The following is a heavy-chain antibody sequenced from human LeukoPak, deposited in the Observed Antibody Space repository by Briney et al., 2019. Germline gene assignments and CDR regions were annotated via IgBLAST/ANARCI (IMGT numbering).Heavy chain of an antibody. CDR1: GGSISSYY. V-gene: IGHV4-4*07. J-gene: IGHJ4*02. D-gene: IGHD4-17*01. CDR2: IYTSGST. Sequence: SETLSLTCTVSGGSISSYYWSWIRQPAGKGLEWIGRIYTSGSTNYNPSLKSRVTMSVDTSKNQFSLKLSSVTAADTAVYYCARGWEYGATRAALGYWGQGTLVTVSS. CDR3: ARGWEYGATRAALGY.